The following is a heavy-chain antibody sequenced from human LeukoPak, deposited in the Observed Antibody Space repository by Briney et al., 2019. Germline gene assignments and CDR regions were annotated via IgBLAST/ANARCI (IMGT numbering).Heavy chain of an antibody. D-gene: IGHD2-2*02. CDR1: GYTFTSYG. V-gene: IGHV1-2*02. J-gene: IGHJ5*02. CDR3: ASSGYCSSTSCYTNWFDP. Sequence: ASVKVSCKASGYTFTSYGISWVRQAPGQGLEWMGWINPNSGGTNYAQKFQGRVTMTRDTSISTAYMELSRLRSDDTAVYYCASSGYCSSTSCYTNWFDPWGQGTLVTVSS. CDR2: INPNSGGT.